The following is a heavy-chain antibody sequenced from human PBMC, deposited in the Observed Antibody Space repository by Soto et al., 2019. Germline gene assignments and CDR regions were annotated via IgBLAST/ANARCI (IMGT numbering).Heavy chain of an antibody. CDR1: GFTFSAYS. V-gene: IGHV3-21*01. J-gene: IGHJ5*01. CDR2: ISSGNPFI. CDR3: AREGDTGFSNSPLDS. D-gene: IGHD5-12*01. Sequence: NPGGSLRLSCAASGFTFSAYSMHWVRQAPGKGLEWVSSISSGNPFIYYEDSVKGRFIISRDNSKNSLYLQMSSLRVEDSALYYCAREGDTGFSNSPLDSWGHGTLVTVSP.